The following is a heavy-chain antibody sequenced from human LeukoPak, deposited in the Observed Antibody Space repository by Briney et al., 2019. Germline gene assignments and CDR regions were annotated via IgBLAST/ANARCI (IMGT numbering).Heavy chain of an antibody. CDR2: IYHSGST. D-gene: IGHD4-17*01. CDR3: ARHLDLTTVTPFDY. J-gene: IGHJ4*02. Sequence: PSETLSLTCAVSGGSISSSNWWSWVRQPPGKGLEWIGEIYHSGSTNYNPSLKSRVTISVGKSKNQFSLKLSSVTAADTAVYYCARHLDLTTVTPFDYWGQGTLVTVSS. V-gene: IGHV4-4*02. CDR1: GGSISSSNW.